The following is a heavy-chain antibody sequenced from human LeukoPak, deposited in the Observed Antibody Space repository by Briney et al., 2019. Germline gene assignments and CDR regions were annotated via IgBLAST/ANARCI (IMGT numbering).Heavy chain of an antibody. CDR1: GFTFSNYE. J-gene: IGHJ1*01. CDR2: IASSGSTI. V-gene: IGHV3-48*03. D-gene: IGHD3-22*01. Sequence: GGSLRLSCSASGFTFSNYEMNWVRQAPGKGLEWVSYIASSGSTIYYADSVKGRFTISRDNAKSSLYLQMNSLRADDTAVYYCATSRGYFFRWFQHWGQGTLITVSS. CDR3: ATSRGYFFRWFQH.